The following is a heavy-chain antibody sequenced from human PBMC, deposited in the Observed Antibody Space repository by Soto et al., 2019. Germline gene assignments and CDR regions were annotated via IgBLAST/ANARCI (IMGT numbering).Heavy chain of an antibody. CDR3: ARVYYYDRMISYFDY. V-gene: IGHV4-34*01. CDR1: GGSFSGYY. Sequence: ETLSLTCAVYGGSFSGYYWSWIRQPPGKGLEWIGEINHSGSTNYNPSLKSRVTISVDTSKNQFSLKLSSVTAADTAVYYCARVYYYDRMISYFDYWGQGTLVTVSS. CDR2: INHSGST. J-gene: IGHJ4*02. D-gene: IGHD3-22*01.